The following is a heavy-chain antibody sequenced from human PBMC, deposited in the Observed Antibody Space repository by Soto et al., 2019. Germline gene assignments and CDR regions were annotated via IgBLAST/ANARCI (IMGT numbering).Heavy chain of an antibody. CDR1: DGSSNNYY. CDR2: INHSGST. Sequence: QVQLQPWGAGLLKPSETLSLTCAVYDGSSNNYYWSWIRQPPGKGLEWIGEINHSGSTNYNASLKSRVTIAEDTSKKQFSLELRFVTAADTAVYYCARGGLIRGVLYYWGQGTLVTVSS. CDR3: ARGGLIRGVLYY. D-gene: IGHD3-10*01. J-gene: IGHJ4*02. V-gene: IGHV4-34*01.